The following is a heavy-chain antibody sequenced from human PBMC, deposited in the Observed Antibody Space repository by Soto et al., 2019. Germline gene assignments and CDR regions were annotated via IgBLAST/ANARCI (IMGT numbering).Heavy chain of an antibody. J-gene: IGHJ4*02. V-gene: IGHV5-10-1*01. CDR1: GYSFTSYW. Sequence: GESLKISCKGSGYSFTSYWISWVRQMPGKGLEWMGRIDPSDSYTNYSPSFQGHVTISADKSISTAYLQWSSLKASDTAMYYCARHGSVVVPAAEDYFDYWGQGTLVTVSS. D-gene: IGHD2-2*01. CDR2: IDPSDSYT. CDR3: ARHGSVVVPAAEDYFDY.